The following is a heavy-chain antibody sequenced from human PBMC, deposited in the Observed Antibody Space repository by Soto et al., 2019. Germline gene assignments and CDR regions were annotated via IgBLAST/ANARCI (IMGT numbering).Heavy chain of an antibody. V-gene: IGHV2-5*02. J-gene: IGHJ6*02. D-gene: IGHD2-21*02. Sequence: QITLKESGPTLVKPTQTLTLTCTFSGFSLSTIGVGVGWIRQPPGKALEWLALIYWDDDKRYSPSLKSRLTVTKDTSKHQVVLTTTNMDPVDTATYYCVQSRCGGDCLQSYSSHSYYGLDVWGQGTTVTVSS. CDR1: GFSLSTIGVG. CDR2: IYWDDDK. CDR3: VQSRCGGDCLQSYSSHSYYGLDV.